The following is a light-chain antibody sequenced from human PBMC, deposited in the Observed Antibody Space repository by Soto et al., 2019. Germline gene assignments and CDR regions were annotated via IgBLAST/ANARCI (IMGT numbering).Light chain of an antibody. CDR3: SSYTSISSLGV. CDR2: EVS. V-gene: IGLV2-14*01. Sequence: QSALTQPASVSGSPGQSITISCTGTGSDVGSYKYVSWYQQHPGKAPKLIIFEVSNRPSGVSDRFSGSKSGNRASLTISGLQAEDEADYYCSSYTSISSLGVFGTGTKGTVL. J-gene: IGLJ1*01. CDR1: GSDVGSYKY.